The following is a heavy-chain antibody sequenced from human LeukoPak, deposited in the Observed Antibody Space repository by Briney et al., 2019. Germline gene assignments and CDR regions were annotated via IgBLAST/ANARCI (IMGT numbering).Heavy chain of an antibody. D-gene: IGHD6-19*01. V-gene: IGHV3-64*04. CDR3: AKDRSGRIAVAGRYYYGMDV. J-gene: IGHJ6*02. CDR2: ISSNGGST. CDR1: GFTFSSYA. Sequence: GGSLRLSCSASGFTFSSYAMHWVRQAPGKGLEYVSAISSNGGSTYYADSVKGRFTISRDNSKNTLYLQMNSLRAEDTAVYYCAKDRSGRIAVAGRYYYGMDVWGQGTTVTVSS.